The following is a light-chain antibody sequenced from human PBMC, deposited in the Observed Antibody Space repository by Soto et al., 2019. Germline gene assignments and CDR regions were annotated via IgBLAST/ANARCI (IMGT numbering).Light chain of an antibody. CDR2: DVS. CDR3: SSYTSSSSYV. V-gene: IGLV2-14*03. CDR1: SSDVGGYNY. Sequence: QSALTQPASVSGSPGQSITISCTGTSSDVGGYNYVSWYQQHPGKAPKLMIYDVSNRPSGISNRFSGSKSGNMASLTISGLQAEDEADYYCSSYTSSSSYVLGTGTKLTVL. J-gene: IGLJ1*01.